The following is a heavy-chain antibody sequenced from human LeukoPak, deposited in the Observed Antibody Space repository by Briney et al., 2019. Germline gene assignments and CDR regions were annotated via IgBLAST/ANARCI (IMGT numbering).Heavy chain of an antibody. CDR2: ISSNSSTI. CDR3: ARDGSTVTNYYFDY. D-gene: IGHD4-11*01. Sequence: GGSLRLSCAASGFTFSTYSMNWVRQAPGKGLEWVSYISSNSSTIFYADSVKGRFTISRDNVKNSLYVQMNSLRVEDTAVYYCARDGSTVTNYYFDYWGQGTLITVSS. CDR1: GFTFSTYS. V-gene: IGHV3-48*01. J-gene: IGHJ4*02.